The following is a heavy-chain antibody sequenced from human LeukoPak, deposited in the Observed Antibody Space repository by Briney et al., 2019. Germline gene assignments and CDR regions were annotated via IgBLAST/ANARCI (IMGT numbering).Heavy chain of an antibody. D-gene: IGHD1-26*01. CDR1: GGAISSDY. J-gene: IGHJ3*02. V-gene: IGHV4-4*09. CDR3: ARQGSGGRAFDI. Sequence: SETLSLTCIVSGGAISSDYWSWIRQPPGKGLEWIGYIYTSGSTTSNPSLKSRVTISVDTSKSQFSLKMTSVTAADTAVYYCARQGSGGRAFDIWGQGTMVTVSS. CDR2: IYTSGST.